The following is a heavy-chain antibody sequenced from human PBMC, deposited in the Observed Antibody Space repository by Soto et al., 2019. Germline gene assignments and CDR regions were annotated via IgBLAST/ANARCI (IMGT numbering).Heavy chain of an antibody. V-gene: IGHV4-61*03. CDR2: IDYSGSA. CDR3: ARLVQREGGILSNYYYGVDV. Sequence: PSETLSLTCTVSGGSVTSGFYYWTWIRHPPGKALAWIGYIDYSGSANYNPSLKNRDTILIDTSKNHYSLKLSSVTAANTAVYYCARLVQREGGILSNYYYGVDVRGQGTTVTVSS. D-gene: IGHD2-2*01. CDR1: GGSVTSGFYY. J-gene: IGHJ6*02.